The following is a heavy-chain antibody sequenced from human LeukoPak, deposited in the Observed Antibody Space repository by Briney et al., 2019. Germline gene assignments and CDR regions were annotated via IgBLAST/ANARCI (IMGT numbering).Heavy chain of an antibody. J-gene: IGHJ4*02. CDR1: GFTFDDYA. V-gene: IGHV3-23*01. CDR2: ISGSGGST. Sequence: PGGSLRLSCAASGFTFDDYAMSWVRQAPGKGLEWVSAISGSGGSTYYADSVKGRFTISRDNSKNTLYLQMNSLRAKDTAVYYCAKDRLLYYYDSSGYYFDYWGQGTLVTVSS. D-gene: IGHD3-22*01. CDR3: AKDRLLYYYDSSGYYFDY.